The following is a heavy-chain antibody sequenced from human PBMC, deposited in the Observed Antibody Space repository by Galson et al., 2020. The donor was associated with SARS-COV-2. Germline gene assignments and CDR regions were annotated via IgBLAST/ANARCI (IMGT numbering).Heavy chain of an antibody. D-gene: IGHD4-17*01. CDR3: ARSRGPYYGDYAWDY. CDR1: GFTFSSYD. J-gene: IGHJ4*02. Sequence: TGGSLRLSCAASGFTFSSYDMHWVRQATGKGLEWVSAIGTAGDTYYPGSVKGRFTISRENAKNSLYLQMNSLRAGDTAVYYCARSRGPYYGDYAWDYWGQGTLVTVSS. V-gene: IGHV3-13*01. CDR2: IGTAGDT.